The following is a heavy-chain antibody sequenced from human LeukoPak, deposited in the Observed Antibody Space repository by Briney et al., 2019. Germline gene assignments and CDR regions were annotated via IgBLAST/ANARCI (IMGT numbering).Heavy chain of an antibody. CDR2: ISYDGRNK. CDR1: GFTFNNFA. CDR3: AKALYYDSSGYSPFDY. D-gene: IGHD3-22*01. V-gene: IGHV3-30*01. Sequence: GRSLTLPCAASGFTFNNFAVYWVRQAPGKGLEWVAVISYDGRNKHYASSVRGRFTISRDNAKNSLYLQMNSLRAEDTALYYCAKALYYDSSGYSPFDYWGQGTLVTVSS. J-gene: IGHJ4*02.